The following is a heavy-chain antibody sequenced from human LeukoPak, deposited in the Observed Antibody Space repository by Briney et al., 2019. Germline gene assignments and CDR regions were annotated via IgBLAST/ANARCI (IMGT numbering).Heavy chain of an antibody. CDR3: ARDRETYEYTFDY. D-gene: IGHD6-6*01. Sequence: GKSLRLSCAASGFSFSAYGIDWVRQAPGKGLEWGAVMWYDGSKDYYADSVRGRFTISRDTSKNTLYLQMNNLRAEDTAVYYCARDRETYEYTFDYWGQGTLVTVSS. CDR2: MWYDGSKD. CDR1: GFSFSAYG. V-gene: IGHV3-33*01. J-gene: IGHJ4*02.